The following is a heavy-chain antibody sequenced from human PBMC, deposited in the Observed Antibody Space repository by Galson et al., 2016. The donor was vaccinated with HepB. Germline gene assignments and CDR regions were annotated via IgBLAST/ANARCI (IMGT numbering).Heavy chain of an antibody. J-gene: IGHJ4*02. Sequence: SETLSLTCGVFGGSLSGYYWSWVRQPPGKGLEWIGEMNHRGTTNYNPSLRSRVIISVDTSKNQVSLNLTSVTAADTAVYFCARGIRGYGGPECLFDYWGQGTLATVSS. CDR1: GGSLSGYY. CDR3: ARGIRGYGGPECLFDY. V-gene: IGHV4-34*01. D-gene: IGHD5-12*01. CDR2: MNHRGTT.